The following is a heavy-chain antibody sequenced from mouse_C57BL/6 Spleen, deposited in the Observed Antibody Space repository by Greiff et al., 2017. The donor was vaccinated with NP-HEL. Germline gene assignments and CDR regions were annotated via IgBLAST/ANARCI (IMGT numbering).Heavy chain of an antibody. Sequence: QVQLQQSGAELARPGASVKLSCKASGYTFTSYGISWVKQRTGQGLEWIGEIYPRSGNTYYNEKFKGKATLTADKSSSTAYMELRSLTSEDAAVYFCARDGVTYYAMDYWGQGTSVTVSS. CDR3: ARDGVTYYAMDY. J-gene: IGHJ4*01. CDR1: GYTFTSYG. D-gene: IGHD2-1*01. CDR2: IYPRSGNT. V-gene: IGHV1-81*01.